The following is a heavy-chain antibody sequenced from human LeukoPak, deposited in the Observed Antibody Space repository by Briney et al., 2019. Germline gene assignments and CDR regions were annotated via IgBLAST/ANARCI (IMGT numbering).Heavy chain of an antibody. CDR1: GGSFSGYY. D-gene: IGHD6-13*01. CDR3: ARQTIDSAAGNFDY. V-gene: IGHV4-34*01. Sequence: SETLSLTCAVYGGSFSGYYWSWNRQPPGKGLEWIGEINHSGSTNYNPSLKSRVTISVDTSKNQFSLKLSSVTAADTAVYYCARQTIDSAAGNFDYWGQGTLVTVSS. CDR2: INHSGST. J-gene: IGHJ4*02.